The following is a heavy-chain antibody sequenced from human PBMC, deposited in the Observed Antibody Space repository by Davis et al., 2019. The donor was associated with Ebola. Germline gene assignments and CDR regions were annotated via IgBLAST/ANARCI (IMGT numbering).Heavy chain of an antibody. D-gene: IGHD2-15*01. CDR1: GFTFSSYW. CDR3: ARPWRDLVVVVAANPHY. CDR2: IKQDGSEK. Sequence: ESLKISCAASGFTFSSYWMSWVRQAPGKGLEWVANIKQDGSEKYYVDSVKGRFTISRDNAKNSLYLQMNSLRAEDTAVYYCARPWRDLVVVVAANPHYWGQGTLVTVSS. J-gene: IGHJ4*02. V-gene: IGHV3-7*01.